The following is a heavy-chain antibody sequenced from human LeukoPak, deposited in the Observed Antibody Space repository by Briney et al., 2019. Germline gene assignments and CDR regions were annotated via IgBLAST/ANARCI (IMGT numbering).Heavy chain of an antibody. J-gene: IGHJ6*03. D-gene: IGHD2-15*01. CDR2: IKEDGSEK. CDR1: GFTLSRYW. CDR3: ARQKAVVVVAATPDEDYGDYVDYYYYMDV. Sequence: PGGSLRLSCAASGFTLSRYWMSWVRQAPGKGLEWVANIKEDGSEKYYVDSVKGRLTISRDNAKNSLSRRIKSLRAEDTAVYYCARQKAVVVVAATPDEDYGDYVDYYYYMDVWGKGTTVTVSS. V-gene: IGHV3-7*01.